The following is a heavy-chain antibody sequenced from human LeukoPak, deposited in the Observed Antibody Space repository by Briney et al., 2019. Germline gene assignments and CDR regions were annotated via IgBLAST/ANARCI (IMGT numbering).Heavy chain of an antibody. Sequence: ASVKVSCKASGYTFTTYYIHWVRQAPGQGLEWMGIINPIGGTTDYAQKFQGRVTMTRDTSTSTVYMELSSLRSEDTAVYYCARQQGLQNLNFDYWGQGTLVTVSS. V-gene: IGHV1-46*01. D-gene: IGHD4-11*01. J-gene: IGHJ4*02. CDR2: INPIGGTT. CDR3: ARQQGLQNLNFDY. CDR1: GYTFTTYY.